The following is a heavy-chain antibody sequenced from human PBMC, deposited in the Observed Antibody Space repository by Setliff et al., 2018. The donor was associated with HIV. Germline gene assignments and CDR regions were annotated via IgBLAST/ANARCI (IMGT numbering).Heavy chain of an antibody. CDR3: AREPTRYTNSPRGRYFQY. CDR2: ISGSGVST. V-gene: IGHV3-48*03. Sequence: GGSLRLSCAASGFTFSSYEMNWVRQAPGKGLEWVSAISGSGVSTYYADSVKGRFTISRDNAKTSLHLQMNSLTAGDTAMYYCAREPTRYTNSPRGRYFQYWGQGTQVTVSS. CDR1: GFTFSSYE. D-gene: IGHD2-2*02. J-gene: IGHJ1*01.